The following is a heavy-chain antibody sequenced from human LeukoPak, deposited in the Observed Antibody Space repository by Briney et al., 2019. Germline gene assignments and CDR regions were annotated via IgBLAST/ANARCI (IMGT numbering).Heavy chain of an antibody. V-gene: IGHV1-3*01. CDR3: ARGEQLLLPYYFDY. CDR2: INAGNGNT. Sequence: ASVKVSCKASGYTFTSYAMHWVRQAPGQRLEWMGWINAGNGNTKYSRKFQGKVTITRDTSASTAYMELSSLRSEDTAVYYCARGEQLLLPYYFDYWGQGTLVTVSS. J-gene: IGHJ4*02. D-gene: IGHD6-13*01. CDR1: GYTFTSYA.